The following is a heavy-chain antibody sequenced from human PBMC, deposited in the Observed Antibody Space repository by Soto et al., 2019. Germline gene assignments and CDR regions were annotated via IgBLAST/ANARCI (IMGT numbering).Heavy chain of an antibody. Sequence: QVQLVQSGAEVKKPGASVKVSCKASGYTFTTYTMHWVRQAPGQRLEWMGWIDAGNGNTKYSQKFQGRVTITRDTSASTVYMELSSLRSEDTAVYYCAREDRNWFDPWGQGTLVTVSS. CDR3: AREDRNWFDP. CDR2: IDAGNGNT. CDR1: GYTFTTYT. V-gene: IGHV1-3*01. D-gene: IGHD2-15*01. J-gene: IGHJ5*02.